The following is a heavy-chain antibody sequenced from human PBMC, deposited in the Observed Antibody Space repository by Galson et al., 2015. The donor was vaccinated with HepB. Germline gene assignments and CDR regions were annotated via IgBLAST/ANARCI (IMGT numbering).Heavy chain of an antibody. CDR2: IDTEGIST. CDR1: GFAFSSLW. V-gene: IGHV3-74*01. CDR3: TRLGGSNPVDY. J-gene: IGHJ4*02. D-gene: IGHD3-16*01. Sequence: SLRLSCAASGFAFSSLWMHWVRQAPGKGPVWVSRIDTEGISTSYADSVKGRFSISRDNAKNTLYLQMNSLRAEDTAVYYCTRLGGSNPVDYWGQGTLVTVSS.